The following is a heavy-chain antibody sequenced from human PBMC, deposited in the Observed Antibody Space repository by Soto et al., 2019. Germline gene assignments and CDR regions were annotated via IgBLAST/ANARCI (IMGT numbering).Heavy chain of an antibody. CDR1: GGSISSSSYY. D-gene: IGHD3-22*01. CDR2: IYYSGST. Sequence: QLQLQESGPGLVKPSETLSLTCTVSGGSISSSSYYWGWIRQPPGKGLEWIGSIYYSGSTYYNPSLKSRVTISVDTSKNQFSLKLSSVTAADTAVYYCARTHYYDSSGDWGQGTLVTVSS. J-gene: IGHJ4*02. V-gene: IGHV4-39*01. CDR3: ARTHYYDSSGD.